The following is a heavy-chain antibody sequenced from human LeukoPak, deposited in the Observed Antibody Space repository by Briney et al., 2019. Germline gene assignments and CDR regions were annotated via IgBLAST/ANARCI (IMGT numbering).Heavy chain of an antibody. J-gene: IGHJ3*02. D-gene: IGHD2-2*01. Sequence: PSETLSLACTVSGGSVSSYYWSWIRRPPGRGLEWIAYLSHSGSSDSNPSLTSRVTTLVDTSKNQFSLKLTSVTAADTAVYYCARARYANAWYAFDIWGHGTMVTVSS. CDR2: LSHSGSS. CDR3: ARARYANAWYAFDI. V-gene: IGHV4-59*02. CDR1: GGSVSSYY.